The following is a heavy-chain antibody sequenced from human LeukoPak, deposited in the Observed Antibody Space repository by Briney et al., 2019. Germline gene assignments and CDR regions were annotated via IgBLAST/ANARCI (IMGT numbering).Heavy chain of an antibody. CDR3: ARAGGSGSIYYYYMDV. D-gene: IGHD3-10*01. J-gene: IGHJ6*03. V-gene: IGHV3-21*01. Sequence: PGGSLRLSCTAAGFTFGDYVMSWVRQAPGKGLEWVSSISTSGSYIFYADSVKGRFTISRDNAKNSLYLQVNSLTAEDAAVYYCARAGGSGSIYYYYMDVWGKGTTVTISS. CDR1: GFTFGDYV. CDR2: ISTSGSYI.